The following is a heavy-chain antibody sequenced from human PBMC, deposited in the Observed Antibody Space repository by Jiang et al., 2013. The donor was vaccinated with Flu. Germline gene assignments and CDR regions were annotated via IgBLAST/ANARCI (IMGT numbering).Heavy chain of an antibody. Sequence: EVQLVESGGGLVQPGGSLRLSCAASGFTFSSYAMSWVRQAPGKGLEWVSAISGSGGSTYYADSVKGRFTISRDNSKNTLYLQMNSLRAEDTAVYYCAKACRTYYYGSGSYLRWFDPWGQGTLVTVSS. CDR3: AKACRTYYYGSGSYLRWFDP. D-gene: IGHD3-10*01. V-gene: IGHV3-23*04. J-gene: IGHJ5*02. CDR1: GFTFSSYA. CDR2: ISGSGGST.